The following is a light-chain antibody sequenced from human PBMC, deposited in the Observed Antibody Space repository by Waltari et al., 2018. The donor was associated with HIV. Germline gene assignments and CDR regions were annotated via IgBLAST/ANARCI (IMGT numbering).Light chain of an antibody. CDR1: SSNIGSNT. J-gene: IGLJ2*01. V-gene: IGLV1-44*01. CDR3: AAGDDSLNGVI. CDR2: RYN. Sequence: QSVLTQPPSVSGTPGQRVTISCSGSSSNIGSNTVTWYQQPPGPAPKLLIFRYNHRPSGVPDRVSGTKSGSSASLAISGRQSEDEADYYCAAGDDSLNGVIFGGGTKLTVL.